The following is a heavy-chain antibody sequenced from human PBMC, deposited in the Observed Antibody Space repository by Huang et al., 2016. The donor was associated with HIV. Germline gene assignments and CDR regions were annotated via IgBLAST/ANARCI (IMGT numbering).Heavy chain of an antibody. CDR3: VGYCTGGTCFEAFDI. CDR1: GGPISNSSHY. V-gene: IGHV4-39*01. Sequence: QLQLQESGPGLVKPSETLSLTCTVSGGPISNSSHYWGWIRQPPGKGLAWIGSIDYSGATHNNPSLKSRVTMSVDASKSQISLNLISVTAADTALYYCVGYCTGGTCFEAFDIWGQGTRVTVSS. CDR2: IDYSGAT. J-gene: IGHJ3*02. D-gene: IGHD2-8*02.